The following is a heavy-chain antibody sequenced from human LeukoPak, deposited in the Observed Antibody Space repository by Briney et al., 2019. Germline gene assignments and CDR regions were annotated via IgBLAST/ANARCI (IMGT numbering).Heavy chain of an antibody. CDR2: IYYSGST. V-gene: IGHV4-61*01. Sequence: SETLSLTCTVSGDSVSSGTYYWSWIRQPPGKGLEWIGYIYYSGSTNYNPSLKSRVTISADTSKNQFSLKLSSVTAADTAVYYCARVYYDSSGYNFDYWGQGTLVTVSS. J-gene: IGHJ4*02. CDR3: ARVYYDSSGYNFDY. CDR1: GDSVSSGTYY. D-gene: IGHD3-22*01.